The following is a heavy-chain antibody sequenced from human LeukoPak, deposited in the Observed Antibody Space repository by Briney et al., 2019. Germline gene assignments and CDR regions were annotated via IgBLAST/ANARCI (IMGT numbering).Heavy chain of an antibody. CDR3: ATDEAATGRLDY. CDR2: INSDGSST. Sequence: PGGSLRLSCAASGFNFRNYWMHWVRQAPGKRLVWVSRINSDGSSTSYADSVKGRFTISRDNAENTLYLQINSLRAEDTAVYYCATDEAATGRLDYWGQGTLVTDSS. J-gene: IGHJ4*02. V-gene: IGHV3-74*01. D-gene: IGHD1-1*01. CDR1: GFNFRNYW.